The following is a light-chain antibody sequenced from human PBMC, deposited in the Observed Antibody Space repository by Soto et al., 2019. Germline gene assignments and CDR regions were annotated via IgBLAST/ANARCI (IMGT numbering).Light chain of an antibody. CDR1: SSDIGGYNH. CDR3: SSFSVASPL. CDR2: DVS. V-gene: IGLV2-14*01. J-gene: IGLJ1*01. Sequence: QSVLTQPASMSGSPGQSVTISCAGTSSDIGGYNHVSWYQHHPGTAPKLIIYDVSSRPSGVSHRFSASKSGNTASLTISGLQAEDEADYYCSSFSVASPLFGTGTKVTVL.